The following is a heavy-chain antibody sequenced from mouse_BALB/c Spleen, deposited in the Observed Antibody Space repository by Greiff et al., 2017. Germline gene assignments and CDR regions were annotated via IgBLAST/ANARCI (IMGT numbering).Heavy chain of an antibody. D-gene: IGHD2-1*01. CDR2: ILPGSGST. CDR1: GYTFSSYW. Sequence: GQLQQSGAELMKPGASVKISCKATGYTFSSYWIEWVKQRPGHGLEWIGEILPGSGSTNYNEKFKGKATFTADTSSNTAYMQLSSLTSEDSAVYYCARGRNYGNFLGFAYWGQGTLVTVSA. J-gene: IGHJ3*01. V-gene: IGHV1-9*01. CDR3: ARGRNYGNFLGFAY.